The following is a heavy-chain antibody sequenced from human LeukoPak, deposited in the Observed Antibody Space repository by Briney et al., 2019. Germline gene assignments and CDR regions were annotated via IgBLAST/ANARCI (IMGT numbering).Heavy chain of an antibody. CDR2: ISGSGGST. CDR1: GFTFSSYA. D-gene: IGHD6-19*01. Sequence: GGSLRLSCAASGFTFSSYAMSWVRQAPGKGLEWVSAISGSGGSTYYADPVKGRFTISRDNSKNTLYLQMNSLRAEDTAVYYCAKETSSGWESLYYFDYWGQGTLVTVSS. CDR3: AKETSSGWESLYYFDY. V-gene: IGHV3-23*01. J-gene: IGHJ4*02.